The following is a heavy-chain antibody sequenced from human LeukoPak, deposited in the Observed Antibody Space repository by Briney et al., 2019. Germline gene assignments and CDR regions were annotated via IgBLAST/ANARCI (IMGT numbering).Heavy chain of an antibody. Sequence: SETLSLTCAVSGYSITSGYFWGWTRQPPGKGLEWVGSIYQSATTYSNPSLRSRVTISGDTSKNQFSLKLSSVTAADTAVYYCARGFIGANIDAFDIWGQGTMVIVSS. CDR3: ARGFIGANIDAFDI. J-gene: IGHJ3*02. CDR1: GYSITSGYF. CDR2: IYQSATT. D-gene: IGHD6-13*01. V-gene: IGHV4-38-2*01.